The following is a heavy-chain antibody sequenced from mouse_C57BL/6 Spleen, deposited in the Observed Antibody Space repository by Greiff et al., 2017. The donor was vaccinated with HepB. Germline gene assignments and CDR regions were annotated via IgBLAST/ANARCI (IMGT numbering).Heavy chain of an antibody. CDR2: ISSGGSYT. J-gene: IGHJ2*01. Sequence: DVHLVESGGDLVKPGGSLKLSCAASGFTFSSYGMSWVRQTPDKRLEWVATISSGGSYTYYPDSVKGRFTISRDNAKNTLYLQMSSLKSEDTAMYDCARYYGSSWGYFDYWGQGTTLTVSS. D-gene: IGHD1-1*01. CDR1: GFTFSSYG. CDR3: ARYYGSSWGYFDY. V-gene: IGHV5-6*01.